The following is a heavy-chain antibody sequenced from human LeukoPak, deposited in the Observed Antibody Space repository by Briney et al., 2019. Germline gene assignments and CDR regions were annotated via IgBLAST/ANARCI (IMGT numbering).Heavy chain of an antibody. V-gene: IGHV3-49*02. CDR2: IRSKAYGGTT. D-gene: IGHD3-22*01. CDR3: TRNYDSSGYSHL. Sequence: TWIRQAPGKGLEWVGFIRSKAYGGTTEYAASVKGRFTISRDDSKSIAYLQMNSLKTEDTAVYYCTRNYDSSGYSHLWGQGTLVTVSS. J-gene: IGHJ4*02.